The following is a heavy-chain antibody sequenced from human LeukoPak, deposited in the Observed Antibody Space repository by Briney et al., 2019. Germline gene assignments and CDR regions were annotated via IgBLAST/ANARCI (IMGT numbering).Heavy chain of an antibody. CDR2: ISSSSSYI. CDR1: GFTFSSYS. V-gene: IGHV3-21*01. Sequence: GGSLRLSCAASGFTFSSYSMNWVRQAPGKGLEWVSSISSSSSYIYYADSVKGRFTISRDNAKNSLYLQMNSLRAEDTAVYYCARDLKYSSPFHAFDIWGQGTMVTVSS. J-gene: IGHJ3*02. CDR3: ARDLKYSSPFHAFDI. D-gene: IGHD6-6*01.